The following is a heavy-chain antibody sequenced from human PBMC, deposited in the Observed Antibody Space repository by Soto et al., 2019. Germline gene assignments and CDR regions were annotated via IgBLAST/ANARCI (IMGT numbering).Heavy chain of an antibody. CDR3: ARGSIAVAEKEYYFDY. Sequence: QVQLQQWGAGLLKPSETLSLTCAVYGGSFSGYYWSWIRQPPGKGLEWIGEIDHSGSTNYNASLKSRVTISVDTSKNQFSLKLSSVTAADTAVYYCARGSIAVAEKEYYFDYWGQGTLVTVSS. J-gene: IGHJ4*02. D-gene: IGHD6-19*01. CDR2: IDHSGST. V-gene: IGHV4-34*01. CDR1: GGSFSGYY.